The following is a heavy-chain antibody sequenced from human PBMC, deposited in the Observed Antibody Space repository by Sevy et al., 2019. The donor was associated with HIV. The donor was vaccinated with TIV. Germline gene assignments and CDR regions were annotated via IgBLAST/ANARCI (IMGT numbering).Heavy chain of an antibody. CDR3: ARGKGGIFGVVVGQFDS. Sequence: ASVKVSCKASGYSFTNYAIHWVRKAPGQGLEWMGWIKTDNGNTKYSQRFQGRVTITRDTSATTAYMEMSSLRYDDTALYFCARGKGGIFGVVVGQFDSWGQGTLVTVSS. J-gene: IGHJ4*02. D-gene: IGHD3-3*01. V-gene: IGHV1-3*04. CDR2: IKTDNGNT. CDR1: GYSFTNYA.